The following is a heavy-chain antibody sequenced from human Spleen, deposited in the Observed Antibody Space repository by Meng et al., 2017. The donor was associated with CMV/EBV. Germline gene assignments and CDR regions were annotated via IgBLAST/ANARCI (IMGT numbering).Heavy chain of an antibody. Sequence: SCKASGYTFNSYGISWVRQAPGQGLEWMGWISAYNGNTNFAQKFQGRVTMSTDTSTSTAYMELSSLRSDDTAMYYCTRDQGGWYSFDSWGQGTLVTVSS. CDR1: GYTFNSYG. D-gene: IGHD6-19*01. CDR2: ISAYNGNT. J-gene: IGHJ4*02. CDR3: TRDQGGWYSFDS. V-gene: IGHV1-18*01.